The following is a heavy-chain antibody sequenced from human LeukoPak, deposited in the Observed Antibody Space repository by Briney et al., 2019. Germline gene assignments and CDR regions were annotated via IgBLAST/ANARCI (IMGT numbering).Heavy chain of an antibody. Sequence: GGPLRLSCTTSGLTFSTSGFNWVRQAPGKGLEWVASIGPTGLDRYHADSIKGRFTISRDNANNFLYLQMDSLRAEDTAVYYCATETNGRHYDYWGQGTLLTVSS. V-gene: IGHV3-21*06. CDR1: GLTFSTSG. CDR3: ATETNGRHYDY. D-gene: IGHD1-14*01. CDR2: IGPTGLDR. J-gene: IGHJ4*02.